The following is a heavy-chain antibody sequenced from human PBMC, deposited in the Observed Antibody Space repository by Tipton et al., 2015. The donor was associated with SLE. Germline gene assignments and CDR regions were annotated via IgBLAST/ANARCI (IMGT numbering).Heavy chain of an antibody. D-gene: IGHD4-17*01. V-gene: IGHV4-59*11. CDR1: GDTISDHY. CDR3: ARVVDYGDRSYLFDY. CDR2: ISYSGST. Sequence: TLSLTCTVSGDTISDHYWSWIRQPPGKGLEWIGYISYSGSTNYSPSLKSRVTISLDTSKTQFSLKLRSVTAADTAIYYCARVVDYGDRSYLFDYWGQGTLVTASS. J-gene: IGHJ4*02.